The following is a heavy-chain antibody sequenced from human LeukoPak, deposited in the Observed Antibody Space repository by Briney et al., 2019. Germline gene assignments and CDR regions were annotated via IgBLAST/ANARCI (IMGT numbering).Heavy chain of an antibody. CDR3: ARGTTPKAFDI. V-gene: IGHV3-66*01. Sequence: GGSLRLSCAASGFTVSSNYMSWVRQAPGKGLEWVSVIYSGGSTYYADPVKGRFTISRDNSKNTLYLQMNTLRAEDTAVYYCARGTTPKAFDIWGQGTMVTVSS. CDR2: IYSGGST. CDR1: GFTVSSNY. D-gene: IGHD1-7*01. J-gene: IGHJ3*02.